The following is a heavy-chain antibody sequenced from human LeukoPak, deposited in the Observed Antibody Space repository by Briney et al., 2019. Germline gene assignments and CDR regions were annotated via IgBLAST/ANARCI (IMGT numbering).Heavy chain of an antibody. J-gene: IGHJ4*02. V-gene: IGHV4-39*07. CDR3: ARDGDYRTDRFDY. D-gene: IGHD4-17*01. CDR1: GGSISSSSYF. CDR2: MYYSGST. Sequence: SSETLSLTCTVSGGSISSSSYFWGWIRQPPGKGLEWIGSMYYSGSTFYNPSLKSRVTISVDKSKNQFSLKLSSVTAADTAVYYCARDGDYRTDRFDYWGQGTLVTVSS.